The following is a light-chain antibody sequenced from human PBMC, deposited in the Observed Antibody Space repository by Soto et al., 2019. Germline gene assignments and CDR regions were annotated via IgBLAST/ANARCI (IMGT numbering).Light chain of an antibody. CDR2: DTS. CDR3: LPSYNGARGV. CDR1: TGAVTSGHY. Sequence: QAVVTQEPSLTVSPGGTVTLTCGSSTGAVTSGHYPYWFQQKPGQAPRTLIYDTSNKHSWTPARFSGSLLGGKAALTLSGARREDEAEYYCLPSYNGARGVFGGGTKVTLL. J-gene: IGLJ2*01. V-gene: IGLV7-46*01.